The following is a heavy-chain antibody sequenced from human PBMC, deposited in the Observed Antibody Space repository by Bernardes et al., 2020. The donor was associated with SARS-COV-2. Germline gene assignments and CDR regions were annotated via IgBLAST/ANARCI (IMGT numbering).Heavy chain of an antibody. CDR1: GYSFTSYW. D-gene: IGHD5-12*01. J-gene: IGHJ4*02. V-gene: IGHV5-51*01. CDR3: AREGDGYNYGSQYYFDY. CDR2: IYPGDSDT. Sequence: GESLKISCKGSGYSFTSYWIGWVRQMPGKGLEWMGIIYPGDSDTRYSPSFQGQVTISADKSISTAYLQWSSLKASDTAMYYCAREGDGYNYGSQYYFDYWGQGTLVTVSS.